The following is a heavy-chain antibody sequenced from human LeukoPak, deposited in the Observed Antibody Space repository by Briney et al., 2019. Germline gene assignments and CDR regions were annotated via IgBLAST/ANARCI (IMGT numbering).Heavy chain of an antibody. CDR1: GFTFSNYA. Sequence: GGSLRLSCAASGFTFSNYAMTWVRQAPGKGLEWVSSIRGNGGNTYYADSVKGRFTNFRDNSKNTLYLQMNSLRVEDTAIYYCAKALRAAPGTTPGDYWGQGTLATVSS. CDR3: AKALRAAPGTTPGDY. D-gene: IGHD6-13*01. CDR2: IRGNGGNT. V-gene: IGHV3-23*01. J-gene: IGHJ4*02.